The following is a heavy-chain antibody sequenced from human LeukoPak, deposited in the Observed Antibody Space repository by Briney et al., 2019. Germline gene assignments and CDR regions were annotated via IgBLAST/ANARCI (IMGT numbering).Heavy chain of an antibody. Sequence: GGSLRPSCAASGFTFSSYWMSWVRQAPGKGPERVANIKQDGSEKYYVESVKGRLIISRDNAKNSLYLQMNSLRAEDTAVYYCARVRGCSGGSCYFDYWGRGTLVTVSS. CDR1: GFTFSSYW. V-gene: IGHV3-7*01. CDR2: IKQDGSEK. J-gene: IGHJ4*02. CDR3: ARVRGCSGGSCYFDY. D-gene: IGHD2-15*01.